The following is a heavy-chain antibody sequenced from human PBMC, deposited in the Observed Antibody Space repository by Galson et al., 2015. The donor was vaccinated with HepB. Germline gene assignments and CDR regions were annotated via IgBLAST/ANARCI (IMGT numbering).Heavy chain of an antibody. V-gene: IGHV3-7*03. J-gene: IGHJ6*02. CDR3: ARIPGAYSLDV. CDR2: ITQDGSRK. Sequence: SLRLSCAASGFTFTSNWMSWVRQAPGKGLEWVASITQDGSRKYYVDSVKGRFTISRDNAKNSLCLQMNSLKAEDTAVYYCARIPGAYSLDVWGQGTTVTVSS. D-gene: IGHD1-14*01. CDR1: GFTFTSNW.